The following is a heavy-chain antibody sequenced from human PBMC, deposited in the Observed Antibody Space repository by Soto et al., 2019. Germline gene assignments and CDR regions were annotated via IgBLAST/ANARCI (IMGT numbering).Heavy chain of an antibody. Sequence: GGSLRLSCAASGFTFSDYYMSWIRQAPGKGLELVSYISSSGSTIYYADSVKGRFTISRDNAKNSLYLQMNSLRAEDTAVYYCARSHLYYDSSGYPDYWGQGTLVTVSS. CDR1: GFTFSDYY. V-gene: IGHV3-11*01. J-gene: IGHJ4*02. CDR3: ARSHLYYDSSGYPDY. D-gene: IGHD3-22*01. CDR2: ISSSGSTI.